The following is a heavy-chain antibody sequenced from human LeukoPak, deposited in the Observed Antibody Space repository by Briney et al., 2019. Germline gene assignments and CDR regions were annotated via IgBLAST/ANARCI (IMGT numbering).Heavy chain of an antibody. Sequence: GSLRLSCAASGFTFSSYGMHWIRQPPGKGLEWIGEINHSGSTNYNPSLKSRVTISVDTSKNQFSLKLSSVTVADTAVYYCARRWRAVAGTDFDYWGQGTLVTVSS. CDR1: GFTFSSYG. CDR3: ARRWRAVAGTDFDY. V-gene: IGHV4-34*01. J-gene: IGHJ4*02. D-gene: IGHD6-19*01. CDR2: INHSGST.